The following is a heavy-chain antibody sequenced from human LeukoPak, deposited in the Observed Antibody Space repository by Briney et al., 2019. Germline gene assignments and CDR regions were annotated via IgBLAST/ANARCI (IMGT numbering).Heavy chain of an antibody. J-gene: IGHJ4*02. CDR3: AREVYYDTSGFYSYFDY. V-gene: IGHV4-61*02. D-gene: IGHD3-22*01. CDR2: IYTSGST. Sequence: PSETLSLTCTVSGDSISSGRYYWSWIRPPAGKGLEWIGRIYTSGSTNYNPSLKSRVTISVDTSKNQFSLKLSSVTAADTAVYYCAREVYYDTSGFYSYFDYWGQGTLVSVSS. CDR1: GDSISSGRYY.